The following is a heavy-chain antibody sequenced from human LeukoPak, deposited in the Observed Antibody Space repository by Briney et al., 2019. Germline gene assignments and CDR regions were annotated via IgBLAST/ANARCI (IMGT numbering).Heavy chain of an antibody. Sequence: SETLSLTCAVSGDSVSSSNYYWSWIRQPPGKGLEWIGYIYYGGNTNYNPSLQSRVTISVDTSKSQFSLKLSSVTAADTAVYYCTRRTGSRSNWGQGTLVTVDS. V-gene: IGHV4-61*01. J-gene: IGHJ4*02. D-gene: IGHD1-26*01. CDR1: GDSVSSSNYY. CDR3: TRRTGSRSN. CDR2: IYYGGNT.